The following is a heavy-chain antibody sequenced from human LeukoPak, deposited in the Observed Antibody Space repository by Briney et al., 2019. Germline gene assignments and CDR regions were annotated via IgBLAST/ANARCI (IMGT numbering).Heavy chain of an antibody. CDR1: GYTFTDFY. CDR3: ARNYDILTGYYVAYYYGMDV. D-gene: IGHD3-9*01. Sequence: ASVKVSCKASGYTFTDFYLHWVRQAPGQGLEWMGWINPNSGGTNYAQKFQGRVTMTRDTSISTAYMELSRLRSDDTAVYYCARNYDILTGYYVAYYYGMDVWGQGTTVTVSS. J-gene: IGHJ6*02. CDR2: INPNSGGT. V-gene: IGHV1-2*02.